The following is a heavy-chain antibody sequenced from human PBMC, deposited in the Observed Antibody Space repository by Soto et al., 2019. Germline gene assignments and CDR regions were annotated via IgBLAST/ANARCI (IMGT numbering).Heavy chain of an antibody. CDR2: VNHSGGS. D-gene: IGHD3-16*01. CDR1: GGSFSGYY. V-gene: IGHV4-34*01. Sequence: QVQLQQWGAGLLKPSETLSLTCGVYGGSFSGYYWTWIRQSPGKGLEWIGEVNHSGGSDYNPSLKSRFTISVDTSKNQFSLRLNSVTAADTAVYYCARGQLRLENWGQGTLVTVSS. J-gene: IGHJ4*02. CDR3: ARGQLRLEN.